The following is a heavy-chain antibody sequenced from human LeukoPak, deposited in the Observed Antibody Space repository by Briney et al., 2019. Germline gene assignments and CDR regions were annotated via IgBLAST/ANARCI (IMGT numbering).Heavy chain of an antibody. Sequence: PGGSLRLSCAASGFTFSIYSMNWARQAPGKGLEWVSYISPSSSDIFYADSVKGRFTISRDNAKNSLYLQMSSLRDEDTAVYYCARAAYSSSPDYWGQGTLVTVSS. CDR1: GFTFSIYS. CDR2: ISPSSSDI. D-gene: IGHD6-13*01. V-gene: IGHV3-48*02. CDR3: ARAAYSSSPDY. J-gene: IGHJ4*02.